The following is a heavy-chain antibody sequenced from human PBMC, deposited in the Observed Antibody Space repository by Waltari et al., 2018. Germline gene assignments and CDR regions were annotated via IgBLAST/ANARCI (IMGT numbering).Heavy chain of an antibody. J-gene: IGHJ5*01. CDR2: IYPGDSRT. Sequence: EVHLVQSGGELRKPGESLKISCKGSDFNSPGYCIGWVRQPPGKGLEWLGIIYPGDSRTRYSPSFQGHVTISANKSIDTAFLQLNSLQASDTAVYYCATWSKSNWFDYWGLGTMVTVSS. CDR3: ATWSKSNWFDY. CDR1: DFNSPGYC. V-gene: IGHV5-51*01.